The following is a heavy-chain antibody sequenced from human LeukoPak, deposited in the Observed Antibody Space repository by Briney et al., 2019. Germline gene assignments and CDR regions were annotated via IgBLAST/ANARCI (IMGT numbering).Heavy chain of an antibody. D-gene: IGHD3-16*01. CDR3: AKVGQNYDYVWGNYYYLDY. J-gene: IGHJ4*02. V-gene: IGHV3-23*01. CDR1: GFTFSSYA. CDR2: ISGSGGST. Sequence: GGSLRLSRAASGFTFSSYAMSWVRQAPGKGLEWVSAISGSGGSTYYADSVKGRFTISRDNSKNTLYLQMNSLRAEDTAVYYCAKVGQNYDYVWGNYYYLDYWGQGTLVTVSS.